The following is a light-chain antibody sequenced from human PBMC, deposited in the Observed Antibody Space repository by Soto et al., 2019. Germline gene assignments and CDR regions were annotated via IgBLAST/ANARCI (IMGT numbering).Light chain of an antibody. Sequence: EIVLTQSPGTLSLSPGERATLSCSASQSVSSSYLAWYQQKPGQAPRLLIYGASSRATGIPDRLSGSGSGTDFTLTISRVEPEDFAVYYCHQYGSSPWTFGQGTKVEIK. CDR2: GAS. V-gene: IGKV3-20*01. CDR1: QSVSSSY. J-gene: IGKJ1*01. CDR3: HQYGSSPWT.